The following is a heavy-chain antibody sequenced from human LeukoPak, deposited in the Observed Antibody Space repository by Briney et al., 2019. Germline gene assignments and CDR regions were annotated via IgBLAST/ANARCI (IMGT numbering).Heavy chain of an antibody. Sequence: PGGSLRLSCAASGFTFTKYNMNWVRQAPGKGLEWVSSITGCSSYIFYTDSVRGRFTISRDNAKNSLCLQMNSLRAGDTAVCFCPRPTVNKNGDVIAHSRPFDIWGQGTMVTVSS. CDR1: GFTFTKYN. V-gene: IGHV3-21*01. J-gene: IGHJ3*02. D-gene: IGHD1/OR15-1a*01. CDR3: PRPTVNKNGDVIAHSRPFDI. CDR2: ITGCSSYI.